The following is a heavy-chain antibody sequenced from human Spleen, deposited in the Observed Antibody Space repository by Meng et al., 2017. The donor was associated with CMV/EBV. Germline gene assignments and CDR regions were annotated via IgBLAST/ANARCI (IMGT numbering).Heavy chain of an antibody. CDR3: VKGWQNLGDY. V-gene: IGHV3-23*01. CDR2: ISGSGGST. Sequence: LSCGASGYTFSSYSMSWVRQAPGKGLEWVSSISGSGGSTYSADSVKGRLTISRDNSESTLYLQMNSLTAEDTAIYYCVKGWQNLGDYWGQGTLVTVSS. CDR1: GYTFSSYS. J-gene: IGHJ4*02. D-gene: IGHD7-27*01.